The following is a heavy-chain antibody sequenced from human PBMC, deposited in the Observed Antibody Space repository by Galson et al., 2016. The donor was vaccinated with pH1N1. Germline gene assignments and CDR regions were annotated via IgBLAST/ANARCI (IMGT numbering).Heavy chain of an antibody. CDR2: ISGRGEST. Sequence: SLRLSCAASGFTFSSYAMSWVRQAPGKGLEWISAISGRGESTYYSDSVTGHLTISRGNSKNTLYLQLNSLRTEDTAVYYGAKDLSSDYGDYGLEYWGQGTLVTVSS. CDR1: GFTFSSYA. V-gene: IGHV3-23*01. D-gene: IGHD4-17*01. J-gene: IGHJ4*02. CDR3: AKDLSSDYGDYGLEY.